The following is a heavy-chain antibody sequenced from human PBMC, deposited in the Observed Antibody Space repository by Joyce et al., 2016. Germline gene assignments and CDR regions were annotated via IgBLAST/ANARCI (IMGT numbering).Heavy chain of an antibody. CDR1: GFTFRSYG. D-gene: IGHD2-15*01. Sequence: QLVESGGGVVQPGRSLRLSCVASGFTFRSYGMHWVRQVPGNGLEWGAVISYAGSNKDYADSVKGRFTVARDNSKNTHYLQMNSLRAEDTAVYFCAKEEAGYCSGGRCYSLNYWGQGTLVTVSS. CDR3: AKEEAGYCSGGRCYSLNY. V-gene: IGHV3-30*18. CDR2: ISYAGSNK. J-gene: IGHJ4*02.